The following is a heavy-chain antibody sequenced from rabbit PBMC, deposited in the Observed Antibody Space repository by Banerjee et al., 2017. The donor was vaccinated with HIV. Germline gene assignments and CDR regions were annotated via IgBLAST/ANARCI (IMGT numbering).Heavy chain of an antibody. CDR3: AREDISVWKFNL. Sequence: QEQLEESGGGLVQPEGSLTLTCTASGFSFTNNYWLCWVRQAPGKGLEWIACIGAGSASAYYATWAKGRFTISRTTTTVTLQMTSLTAADTATYFCAREDISVWKFNLWGQGTLVTDS. CDR1: GFSFTNNYW. J-gene: IGHJ4*01. V-gene: IGHV1S45*01. CDR2: IGAGSASA. D-gene: IGHD4-1*01.